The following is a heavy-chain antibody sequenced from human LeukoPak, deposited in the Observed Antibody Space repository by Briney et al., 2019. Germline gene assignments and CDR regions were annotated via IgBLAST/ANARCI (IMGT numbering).Heavy chain of an antibody. CDR2: INSNGESP. CDR1: GFTFSRHA. J-gene: IGHJ4*02. Sequence: GGSLRLSCAASGFTFSRHAMHWVRQAPGKGLEYLSTINSNGESPYYASSVKGRFTISRDNSKNTLFLQIDSLRVEDMAVYYCARDKMRGYSYGDLDYWAREPWSPSPQ. CDR3: ARDKMRGYSYGDLDY. D-gene: IGHD5-18*01. V-gene: IGHV3-64*01.